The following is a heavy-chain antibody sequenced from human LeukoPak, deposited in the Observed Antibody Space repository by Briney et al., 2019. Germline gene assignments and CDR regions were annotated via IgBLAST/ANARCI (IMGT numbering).Heavy chain of an antibody. CDR1: GGSFSGYY. V-gene: IGHV4-34*01. Sequence: PSETLSLTCAVYGGSFSGYYWSWIRQPPGKGLEWIGEINHSGSTNYNPSLKSRVTISVDTSKNQFSLKLSSVTAADTAVYYCARHSRQSLDAFDIWGQGTMVTVSS. J-gene: IGHJ3*02. CDR2: INHSGST. CDR3: ARHSRQSLDAFDI. D-gene: IGHD3-9*01.